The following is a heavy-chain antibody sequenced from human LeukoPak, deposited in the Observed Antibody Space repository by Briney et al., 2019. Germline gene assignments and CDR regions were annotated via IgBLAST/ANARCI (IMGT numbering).Heavy chain of an antibody. CDR3: ARLSGWPYYFDY. CDR1: GFTFSDYY. J-gene: IGHJ4*02. V-gene: IGHV3-11*06. CDR2: ISSSSSYT. D-gene: IGHD6-19*01. Sequence: GGSLRLSCAASGFTFSDYYMSWIRQAPGKGLEWVSYISSSSSYTNYADSVKGRFTISRDNAKNSLYLQMNSLRAEDTAVYYCARLSGWPYYFDYWGQGTLVTVSS.